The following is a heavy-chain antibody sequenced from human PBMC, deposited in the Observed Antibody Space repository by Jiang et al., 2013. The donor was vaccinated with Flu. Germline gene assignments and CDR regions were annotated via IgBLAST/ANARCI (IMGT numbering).Heavy chain of an antibody. CDR1: GYTFTGYY. V-gene: IGHV1-2*02. CDR3: ARVPPHYYDSSGLDY. CDR2: INPNSGGT. D-gene: IGHD3-22*01. Sequence: LVESGAEVKKPGASVKVSCKASGYTFTGYYMHWVRQAPGQGLEWMGWINPNSGGTNYAQKFQGRVTMTRDTSISTAYMELSRLRSDDTAVYYCARVPPHYYDSSGLDYWGQGTLVTVSS. J-gene: IGHJ4*02.